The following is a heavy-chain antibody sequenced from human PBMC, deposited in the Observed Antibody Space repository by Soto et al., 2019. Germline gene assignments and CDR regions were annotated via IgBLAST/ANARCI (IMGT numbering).Heavy chain of an antibody. CDR1: GGSISSGGYY. J-gene: IGHJ4*02. D-gene: IGHD4-17*01. Sequence: QVQLHESGPGLVKPSQTLSLTCTVSGGSISSGGYYWSWIRQHPGKGLEWIGYIYYSGSTYYNPSLKSRVTISVDTSKNQFSLKLSSVTAADTAVYYCARTYGDQTSLFDYWGQGTLVTVSS. CDR3: ARTYGDQTSLFDY. V-gene: IGHV4-31*03. CDR2: IYYSGST.